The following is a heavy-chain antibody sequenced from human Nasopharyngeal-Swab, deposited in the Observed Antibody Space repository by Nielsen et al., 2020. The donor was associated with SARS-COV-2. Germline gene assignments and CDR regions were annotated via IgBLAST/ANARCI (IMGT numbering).Heavy chain of an antibody. CDR2: IKKDGSEK. CDR3: ARDGPDYALDY. D-gene: IGHD4-17*01. Sequence: GESLKISCAASGFTFSSYWMSWVRQAPGKGVEWVANIKKDGSEKYYVDSVKGGFTISRDNAKNSLYLQMNSLRAEDTAVYYCARDGPDYALDYWGQGTLVTVSS. CDR1: GFTFSSYW. J-gene: IGHJ4*02. V-gene: IGHV3-7*01.